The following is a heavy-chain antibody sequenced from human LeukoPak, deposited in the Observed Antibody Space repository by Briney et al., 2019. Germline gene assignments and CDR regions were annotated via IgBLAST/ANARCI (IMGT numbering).Heavy chain of an antibody. D-gene: IGHD3-22*01. CDR1: GGSFSGYY. V-gene: IGHV4-34*01. CDR2: INHSGST. J-gene: IGHJ5*02. Sequence: ETSETLSLTCAVYGGSFSGYYWSWIRQPPGKGLEWIGEINHSGSTNYNPSLKSRVTISVDTSKNQFSLKLSSVTAADTGVYYCARKGPGMSMISFDRWGQGTLVTVSS. CDR3: ARKGPGMSMISFDR.